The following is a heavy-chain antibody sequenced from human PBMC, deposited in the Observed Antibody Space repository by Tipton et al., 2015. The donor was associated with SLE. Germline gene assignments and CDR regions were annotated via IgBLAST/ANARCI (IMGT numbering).Heavy chain of an antibody. CDR3: ARDRDIVLEPVPIPPAFDI. V-gene: IGHV4-39*07. D-gene: IGHD2-8*02. CDR2: ISYSGAT. J-gene: IGHJ3*02. CDR1: GGSITTRSYY. Sequence: TLSLTCIVSGGSITTRSYYWGWIRQPPGKGLEWIASISYSGATYYNPSLKSRVIISPDTSRNHFSLKLTSVTAADTAVYFCARDRDIVLEPVPIPPAFDIWGQGTTVTVSS.